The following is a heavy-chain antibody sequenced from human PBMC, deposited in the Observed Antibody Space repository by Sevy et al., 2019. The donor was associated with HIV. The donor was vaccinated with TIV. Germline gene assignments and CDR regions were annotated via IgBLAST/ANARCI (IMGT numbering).Heavy chain of an antibody. CDR2: FDSEDGET. Sequence: ASVKVSCKVFGYTLTQLSMHWVRQAPGKGLEWMGSFDSEDGETLYAQKLQGRVTLTEDTSADTAYMELNNLRSEDTAVYYCATTKDYYENSGCPFDYWGQGTLVTVSS. D-gene: IGHD3-22*01. V-gene: IGHV1-24*01. CDR1: GYTLTQLS. CDR3: ATTKDYYENSGCPFDY. J-gene: IGHJ4*02.